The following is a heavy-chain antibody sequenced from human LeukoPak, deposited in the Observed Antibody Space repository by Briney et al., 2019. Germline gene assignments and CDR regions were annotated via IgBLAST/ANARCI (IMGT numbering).Heavy chain of an antibody. CDR1: RGSMTTYY. V-gene: IGHV4-59*08. CDR2: IFYSGST. D-gene: IGHD3-10*01. CDR3: ASSRYYGSGTYYTEVDS. J-gene: IGHJ4*02. Sequence: SETLSLTCTVSRGSMTTYYWSWIRQPPGKGLEWIGYIFYSGSTNYNPSLKSRVTLSIDTSKNQFSLKLSSVTAADTAVYYCASSRYYGSGTYYTEVDSWGQGTLVTVSS.